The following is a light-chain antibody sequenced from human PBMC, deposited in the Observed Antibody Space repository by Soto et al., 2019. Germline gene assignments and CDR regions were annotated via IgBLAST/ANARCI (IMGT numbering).Light chain of an antibody. Sequence: EIVLTQSPATLSLSPGERATLSCRASQSVSSYLAWYQQKPGQAPRLLIYDAFYRATGIPDRFSGSGSKTDFTLTISRLEPEDFAVYYCQQRSNWPLTFGQGTRLEIK. CDR2: DAF. CDR1: QSVSSY. CDR3: QQRSNWPLT. J-gene: IGKJ5*01. V-gene: IGKV3-11*01.